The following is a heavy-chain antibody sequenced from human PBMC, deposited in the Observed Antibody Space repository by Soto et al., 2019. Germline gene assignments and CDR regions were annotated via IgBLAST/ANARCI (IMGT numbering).Heavy chain of an antibody. CDR3: ARVPRVRYAFDI. CDR1: GFTFSSYG. Sequence: GGSLRLSCAASGFTFSSYGMHWVRQAPGKGLEWVAVISYDGSNKYYADSVKGRFTISRDNSKNTLYLQMNSLRADDTAVYYCARVPRVRYAFDIWGQGTMVTVSS. CDR2: ISYDGSNK. J-gene: IGHJ3*02. D-gene: IGHD3-10*01. V-gene: IGHV3-30*03.